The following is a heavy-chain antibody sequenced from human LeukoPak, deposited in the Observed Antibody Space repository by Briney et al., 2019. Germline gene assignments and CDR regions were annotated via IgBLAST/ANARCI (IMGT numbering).Heavy chain of an antibody. CDR3: ARIAWDAFDI. Sequence: GGSLRLSCAASGFTFSSYWMHWVRQAPGKGLVGVSRLNNDGSSTNYADSVKGRFTISRDNAKNTLYLQMNSLRAEDTAVYYCARIAWDAFDIWGQGKMVTVSS. D-gene: IGHD2-15*01. CDR1: GFTFSSYW. V-gene: IGHV3-74*01. J-gene: IGHJ3*02. CDR2: LNNDGSST.